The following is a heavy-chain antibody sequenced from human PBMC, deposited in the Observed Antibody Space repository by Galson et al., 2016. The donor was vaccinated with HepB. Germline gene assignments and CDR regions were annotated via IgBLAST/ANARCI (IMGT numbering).Heavy chain of an antibody. J-gene: IGHJ4*02. Sequence: SLRLSCAASGFSFDSYGMHWVRQAPGKGLELVALISYDEIKTDYADSVKGRFTVSRDNSNKTLFLHMEGLSPEDTALYFCAKSAMEWLHLPRTLDFWGQGALVTVSS. CDR1: GFSFDSYG. V-gene: IGHV3-30*18. CDR2: ISYDEIKT. D-gene: IGHD3-3*01. CDR3: AKSAMEWLHLPRTLDF.